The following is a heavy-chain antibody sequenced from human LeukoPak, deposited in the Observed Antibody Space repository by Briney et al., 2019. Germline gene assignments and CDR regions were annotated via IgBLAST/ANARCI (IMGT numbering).Heavy chain of an antibody. J-gene: IGHJ4*02. CDR1: GFTFSSYG. CDR3: AKTPKSIAAAGTTDY. D-gene: IGHD6-13*01. Sequence: GGSLRLSCAASGFTFSSYGMRWVRQAPGKGLEWVAVISYDGSNKYYEDSVKGRFTISRDNSKNTLYLQMNSLRAEDTAVYYCAKTPKSIAAAGTTDYWGQGTLVTVSS. CDR2: ISYDGSNK. V-gene: IGHV3-30*18.